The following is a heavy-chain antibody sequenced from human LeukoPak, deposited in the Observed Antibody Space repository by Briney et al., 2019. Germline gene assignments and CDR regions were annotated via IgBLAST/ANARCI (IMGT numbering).Heavy chain of an antibody. D-gene: IGHD6-6*01. Sequence: SETLSLTCTVSGGSISSYYWSWIRQPPGKGLEWIGYIYYSGSTNYNPSLKSRVTISVDTSKNQFSLKLSSVTAADTAVYYCARGTLYSSSSIDYWGQGTLVTVSS. CDR2: IYYSGST. V-gene: IGHV4-59*08. CDR3: ARGTLYSSSSIDY. CDR1: GGSISSYY. J-gene: IGHJ4*02.